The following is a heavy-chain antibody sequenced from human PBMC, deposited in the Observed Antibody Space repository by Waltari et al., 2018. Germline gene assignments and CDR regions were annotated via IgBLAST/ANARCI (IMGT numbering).Heavy chain of an antibody. CDR1: GGSISRYY. D-gene: IGHD2-2*01. Sequence: QVQLQESGPGLVKPSETLSLTCTVSGGSISRYYWSWIRHPPGTGLEWIGYIYYSGSTNYNPSLKSRVTISVDTSKNQFSLKLSSVTAADTAVYYCARVIPKVKYQLLYSYYYMDVWGKGTTVTVSS. J-gene: IGHJ6*03. CDR3: ARVIPKVKYQLLYSYYYMDV. CDR2: IYYSGST. V-gene: IGHV4-59*01.